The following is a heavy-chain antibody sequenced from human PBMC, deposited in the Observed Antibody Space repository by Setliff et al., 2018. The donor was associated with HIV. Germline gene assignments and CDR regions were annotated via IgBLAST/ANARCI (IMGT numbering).Heavy chain of an antibody. V-gene: IGHV4-59*02. CDR2: IHHTGST. CDR3: APGEGVASTYYHD. J-gene: IGHJ4*01. CDR1: DDSVSTFY. D-gene: IGHD3-3*01. Sequence: PSETLSLTCTVSDDSVSTFYWNWIRQPPGKGLEWIGFIHHTGSTVSNPSLKSRVTILMDLSRNQLSLHLASVTTADTAVCFCAPGEGVASTYYHDWGQGTQVTVSS.